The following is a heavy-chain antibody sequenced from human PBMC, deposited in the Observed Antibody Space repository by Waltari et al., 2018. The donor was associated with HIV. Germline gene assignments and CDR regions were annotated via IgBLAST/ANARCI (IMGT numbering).Heavy chain of an antibody. D-gene: IGHD3-22*01. CDR2: ISGSPSYI. Sequence: EVQLVESGGGLVKPGGSLRLSCAPPGFTFSSHRTHWVRQAPGKGLEWVSSISGSPSYIYYADSVKGRFTISRDNAKNSLYLQMNSLRAEDTAVYYCARDPGGNYDSFAFDIWGQGTMVTVSS. J-gene: IGHJ3*02. CDR1: GFTFSSHR. CDR3: ARDPGGNYDSFAFDI. V-gene: IGHV3-21*01.